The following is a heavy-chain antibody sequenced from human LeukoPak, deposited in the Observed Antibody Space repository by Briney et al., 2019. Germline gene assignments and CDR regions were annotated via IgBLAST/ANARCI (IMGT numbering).Heavy chain of an antibody. CDR1: GYTFTSYD. V-gene: IGHV1-8*01. CDR2: MNPNSGNT. Sequence: ASVKVSCKASGYTFTSYDINWARQVTGQGLEWMGWMNPNSGNTGCAQKFQGRVTMTRNTSISTAYMELSSLRSEDTAVYYCARGQRRQLVVYWGQGTLVTVSS. J-gene: IGHJ4*02. D-gene: IGHD6-13*01. CDR3: ARGQRRQLVVY.